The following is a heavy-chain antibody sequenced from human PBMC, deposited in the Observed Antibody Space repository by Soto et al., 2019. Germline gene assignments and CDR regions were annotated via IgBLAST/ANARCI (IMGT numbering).Heavy chain of an antibody. D-gene: IGHD2-2*01. J-gene: IGHJ6*02. V-gene: IGHV1-3*01. CDR2: INAGNGNT. CDR3: ARGEHVVPAAMDV. Sequence: ASVKVSCKASGYTFTSYAMHGVRQAPGQRFEWMGWINAGNGNTKYSQKFQGRVTITRDTSASTAYMELSSLRSEDTAVYYCARGEHVVPAAMDVWGQGTXVTVSS. CDR1: GYTFTSYA.